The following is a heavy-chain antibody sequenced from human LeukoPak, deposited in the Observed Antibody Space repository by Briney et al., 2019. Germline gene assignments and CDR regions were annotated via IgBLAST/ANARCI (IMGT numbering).Heavy chain of an antibody. D-gene: IGHD1-1*01. J-gene: IGHJ4*02. CDR2: IGSSGTTI. Sequence: GGSLRLSCAASGFTFRNAYMNWVRQAPGKGLEWVSYIGSSGTTIYYADSVKGRFTISRDNAKNSLYLQMNSLRAEDTAVYYCARGGYSDYLNCWGQGTLVTVSS. CDR3: ARGGYSDYLNC. CDR1: GFTFRNAY. V-gene: IGHV3-11*04.